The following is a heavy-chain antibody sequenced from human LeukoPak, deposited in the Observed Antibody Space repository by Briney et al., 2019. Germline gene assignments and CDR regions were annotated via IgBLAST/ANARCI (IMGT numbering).Heavy chain of an antibody. J-gene: IGHJ4*02. D-gene: IGHD1-26*01. V-gene: IGHV3-9*01. CDR2: ISWNSGSI. CDR1: GFTFDDYA. CDR3: AKDMSYSGSSLDY. Sequence: GRSLRLSCGASGFTFDDYAMHWVRQAPGKGLEWVSGISWNSGSIGYVDSVKGRFTISRDNAKNSLYLQMNSLRAEDTALYYCAKDMSYSGSSLDYWGQGTLVTVSS.